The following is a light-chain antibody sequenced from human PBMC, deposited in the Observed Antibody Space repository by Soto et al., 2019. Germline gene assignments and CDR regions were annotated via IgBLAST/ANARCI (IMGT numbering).Light chain of an antibody. CDR3: QVWDGSTDLYG. V-gene: IGLV3-21*02. CDR1: NIGSKS. Sequence: SYEITQPPSVTVATGQIDRIPYGPNNIGSKSVHWYQQKPGQAPVLVVYDDSDRPSGIPERFSGSNSGKTATLTISRVEAGDEADYYCQVWDGSTDLYGFGTWTKVTVL. J-gene: IGLJ1*01. CDR2: DDS.